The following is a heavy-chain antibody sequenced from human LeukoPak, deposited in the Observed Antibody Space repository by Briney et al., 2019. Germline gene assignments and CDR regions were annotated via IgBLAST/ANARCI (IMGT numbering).Heavy chain of an antibody. CDR2: IYTSGST. CDR1: GGSISSYY. Sequence: SETLSLTCTVPGGSISSYYWSWIRQPPGKGLEWIGYIYTSGSTNYNPSLKSRVTIAVDTSKNQFSLKLSSVTAADTAVYYCARRGYYYDSSGYYEASAFDIWGQGTMVTVSS. D-gene: IGHD3-22*01. V-gene: IGHV4-4*09. J-gene: IGHJ3*02. CDR3: ARRGYYYDSSGYYEASAFDI.